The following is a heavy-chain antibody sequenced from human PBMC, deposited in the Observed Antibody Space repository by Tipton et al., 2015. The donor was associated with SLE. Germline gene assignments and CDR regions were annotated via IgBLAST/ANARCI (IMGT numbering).Heavy chain of an antibody. D-gene: IGHD6-19*01. V-gene: IGHV3-30*18. CDR3: AKDLTYSSGHDGYFQH. CDR2: ISYDGSNK. Sequence: SLRLSCAASGFTFSSYGMHWVRQAPGKGLEWVAVISYDGSNKYYADSVKGRFTISRDNSKNTLYLQMNSLRAEDTAVYYCAKDLTYSSGHDGYFQHWGQGTLVTVSS. CDR1: GFTFSSYG. J-gene: IGHJ1*01.